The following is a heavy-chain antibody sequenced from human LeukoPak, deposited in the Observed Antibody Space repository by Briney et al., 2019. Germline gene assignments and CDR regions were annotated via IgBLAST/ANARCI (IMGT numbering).Heavy chain of an antibody. V-gene: IGHV3-23*01. CDR3: AKRKVATEYYFDY. Sequence: QPGGSLRLSCAASGFTFSSYVMTWVRQAPGKGLEWVSSISASGGTTYYADSVKGRFTISRDNSKNTGYMQMNSLRAEDTAVYYCAKRKVATEYYFDYWGQGTLVTVAS. CDR2: ISASGGTT. D-gene: IGHD1-26*01. CDR1: GFTFSSYV. J-gene: IGHJ4*02.